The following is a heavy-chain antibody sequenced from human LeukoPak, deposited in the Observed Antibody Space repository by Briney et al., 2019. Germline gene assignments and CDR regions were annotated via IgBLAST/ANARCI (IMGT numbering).Heavy chain of an antibody. V-gene: IGHV3-74*01. D-gene: IGHD6-13*01. Sequence: GGSLRLSCVASGFTFSENWMHWVRQAPGKGLAWVSHINRDGGLTNYADSVKGRFTISRDNARNTVYLQMSSLRVEDTAIYFCTREEHRLAEAGTSAFDLGGQGTLVTVSP. CDR1: GFTFSENW. J-gene: IGHJ3*01. CDR3: TREEHRLAEAGTSAFDL. CDR2: INRDGGLT.